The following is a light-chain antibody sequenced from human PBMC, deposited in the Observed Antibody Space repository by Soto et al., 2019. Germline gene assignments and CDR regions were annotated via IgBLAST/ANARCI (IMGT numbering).Light chain of an antibody. CDR3: QQYNNWPPCT. V-gene: IGKV3-15*01. J-gene: IGKJ2*02. CDR1: QDISSN. Sequence: EIVMTQSPATLSVTLGERATLSCRASQDISSNLAWYQQKPGQAPRLLIYDASTRATGIPARFSGSGSETEFTLTISSLLSEDFAVYYCQQYNNWPPCTFGQGTKLEIK. CDR2: DAS.